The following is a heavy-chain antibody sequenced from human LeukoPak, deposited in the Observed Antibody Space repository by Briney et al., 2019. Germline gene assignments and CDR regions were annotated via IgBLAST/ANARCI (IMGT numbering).Heavy chain of an antibody. V-gene: IGHV3-30*04. Sequence: PGGSLRLSCAASGFTFSSYAMHWVHQAPGKGLEWVAVISYDGSNKYYADSVKGRFTISRDNSKNTLYLQMNSLRAEDTAVYYCARDVLREVYYYYYGMDVWGQGTTVTVSS. CDR2: ISYDGSNK. J-gene: IGHJ6*02. CDR1: GFTFSSYA. CDR3: ARDVLREVYYYYYGMDV. D-gene: IGHD2/OR15-2a*01.